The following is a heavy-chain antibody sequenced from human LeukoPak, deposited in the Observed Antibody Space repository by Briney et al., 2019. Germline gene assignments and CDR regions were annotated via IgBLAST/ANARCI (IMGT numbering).Heavy chain of an antibody. D-gene: IGHD3-22*01. CDR1: GFTLSSYA. J-gene: IGHJ4*02. V-gene: IGHV3-23*01. Sequence: PGGSLRLSCAASGFTLSSYAMSWVRQAPGKGLEWVSVISGSGDRTHYADSVKGRFTISRDNSKNTLYLQMNSLRAEDTAVYYCARFPYYYDSSLPDYWGQGTLVTVSS. CDR3: ARFPYYYDSSLPDY. CDR2: ISGSGDRT.